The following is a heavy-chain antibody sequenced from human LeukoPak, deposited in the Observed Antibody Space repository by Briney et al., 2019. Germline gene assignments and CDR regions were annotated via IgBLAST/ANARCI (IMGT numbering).Heavy chain of an antibody. CDR1: GFTFSSYG. D-gene: IGHD6-19*01. Sequence: GGSLRLSCAASGFTFSSYGMHWVRQAPGKGLEWVAVISYDGSNKYYADSVKGRFTISRDNSKNTLYLQMNSLRAEDTAVYYCAKEDGSGWYYYYYGMDVWGQGTTVTVSS. CDR3: AKEDGSGWYYYYYGMDV. CDR2: ISYDGSNK. V-gene: IGHV3-30*18. J-gene: IGHJ6*02.